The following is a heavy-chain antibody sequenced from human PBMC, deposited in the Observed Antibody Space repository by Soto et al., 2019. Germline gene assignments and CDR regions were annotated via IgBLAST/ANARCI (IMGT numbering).Heavy chain of an antibody. CDR3: ARHYGDYQIFDY. D-gene: IGHD4-17*01. CDR2: IYYSGNT. J-gene: IGHJ4*02. Sequence: QVRLQESGPGLVKPSQTLSLTCTVSVGSISRGDYYWSWIRQPPGKGLEWIGYIYYSGNTYYNPSLKSRVTISIDTSKNQFSLKLSSVTAADTAVYYCARHYGDYQIFDYWGQGILVTVSS. CDR1: VGSISRGDYY. V-gene: IGHV4-30-4*01.